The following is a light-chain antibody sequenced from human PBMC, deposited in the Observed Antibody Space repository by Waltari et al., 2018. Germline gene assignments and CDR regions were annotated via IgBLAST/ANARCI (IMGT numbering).Light chain of an antibody. J-gene: IGKJ4*01. CDR1: QSVFNY. V-gene: IGKV3-11*01. Sequence: EIVLTQSPVTLSLSAGERATLSCRASQSVFNYLAWYQQKPGQAPRLLIYDTSKRATGIPPRFSGSGSGIDLTLTISNLEAEDFALYYCQQGSLLPLTFGGGTKVEIK. CDR2: DTS. CDR3: QQGSLLPLT.